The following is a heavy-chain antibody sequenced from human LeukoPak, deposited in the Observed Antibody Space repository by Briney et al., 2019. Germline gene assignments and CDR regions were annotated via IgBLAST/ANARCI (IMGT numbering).Heavy chain of an antibody. CDR1: GGSVSSGIYY. V-gene: IGHV4-61*01. CDR2: ISYSGST. D-gene: IGHD6-13*01. Sequence: SETLSLTCTVSGGSVSSGIYYWSWIRQPPGKGLEWIGYISYSGSTNYNPSLKSRVTISVDTSKNQFSLKLSSVTAADTAVYYCASSRMAAALLPFDYWGQGTLVTVSS. J-gene: IGHJ4*02. CDR3: ASSRMAAALLPFDY.